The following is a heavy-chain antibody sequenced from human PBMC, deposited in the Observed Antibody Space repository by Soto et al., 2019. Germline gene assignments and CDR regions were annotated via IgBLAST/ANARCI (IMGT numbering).Heavy chain of an antibody. D-gene: IGHD2-15*01. J-gene: IGHJ4*02. CDR2: IYYSGYI. Sequence: SETLSLTCSVSGGSISSSSYYWGWIRQPPGKGLEWIGTIYYSGYIYYNPSLKSRVTISVDTSKNQFSLKLSSVTAADTAVYYCASKRYCSGGSCYDDYWGQGTLVTVSS. V-gene: IGHV4-39*01. CDR1: GGSISSSSYY. CDR3: ASKRYCSGGSCYDDY.